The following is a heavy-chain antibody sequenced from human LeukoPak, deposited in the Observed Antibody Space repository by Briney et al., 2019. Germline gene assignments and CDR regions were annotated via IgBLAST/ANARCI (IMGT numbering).Heavy chain of an antibody. J-gene: IGHJ6*02. D-gene: IGHD3-22*01. CDR3: ARDLAVYDSSGYYYGRGYYYGMDV. CDR2: INAGNGNT. V-gene: IGHV1-3*01. CDR1: GYTSTSYA. Sequence: ASVKVSCKASGYTSTSYAMHWVRQAPGQRLEWMGWINAGNGNTKYSQKFQGRVTITRDTSASTAYMELSSLRSEDTAVYYCARDLAVYDSSGYYYGRGYYYGMDVWGQGTTVTVSS.